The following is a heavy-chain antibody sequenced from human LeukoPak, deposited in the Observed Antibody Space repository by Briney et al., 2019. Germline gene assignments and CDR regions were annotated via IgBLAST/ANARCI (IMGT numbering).Heavy chain of an antibody. CDR1: GYSFTSYW. Sequence: GESLKISFKGSGYSFTSYWIGWVRPMPGKGLEGTELIDPGASDTRYSPSFQGHVTISADNSISTAYLQWRSLKAADTAMYYCARLRHSSSWPDDAFDIWGQGTMVTVSS. V-gene: IGHV5-51*01. CDR2: IDPGASDT. J-gene: IGHJ3*02. CDR3: ARLRHSSSWPDDAFDI. D-gene: IGHD6-13*01.